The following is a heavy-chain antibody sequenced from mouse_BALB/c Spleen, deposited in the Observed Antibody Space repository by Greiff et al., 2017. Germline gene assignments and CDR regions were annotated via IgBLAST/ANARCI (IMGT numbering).Heavy chain of an antibody. V-gene: IGHV2-2*02. Sequence: VQLQESGPGLVQPSQSLSITCTVSGFSLTSYGVHWVRQSPGKGLEWLGVIWSGGSPDYNAAFISRLSISKDNSKSQVFFKMNSLQANDTAIYYCAREGYSRYFDVWGAGTTVTVSS. D-gene: IGHD2-3*01. CDR2: IWSGGSP. CDR3: AREGYSRYFDV. J-gene: IGHJ1*01. CDR1: GFSLTSYG.